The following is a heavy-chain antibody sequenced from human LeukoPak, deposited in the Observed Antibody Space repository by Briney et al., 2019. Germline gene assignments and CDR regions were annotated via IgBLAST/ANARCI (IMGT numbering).Heavy chain of an antibody. CDR1: GGSISSNNW. V-gene: IGHV4-4*02. CDR3: ARNEGSSDFNY. J-gene: IGHJ4*02. D-gene: IGHD6-25*01. Sequence: SENLSLTCAVSGGSISSNNWWSWVRQPPGKGLEWIGEIFHSGSTNYNPSLKSRVTISVDKSKNQFSLKVNSVTAADTAVYYCARNEGSSDFNYWGQGTLVTVSS. CDR2: IFHSGST.